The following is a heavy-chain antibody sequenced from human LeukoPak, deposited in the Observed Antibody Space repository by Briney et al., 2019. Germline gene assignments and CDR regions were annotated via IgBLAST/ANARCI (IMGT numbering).Heavy chain of an antibody. D-gene: IGHD5-12*01. CDR1: GYTFTSYG. Sequence: ASVTVSCTASGYTFTSYGISWVRQAPGHGLEWMGWISAYNGNTNYAKKLQGRVTMTTDTSTSTAYMELRSLRFDDTAVYYCARDSGYDPGGDWFDPWGQGTLVTVSS. V-gene: IGHV1-18*01. CDR3: ARDSGYDPGGDWFDP. J-gene: IGHJ5*02. CDR2: ISAYNGNT.